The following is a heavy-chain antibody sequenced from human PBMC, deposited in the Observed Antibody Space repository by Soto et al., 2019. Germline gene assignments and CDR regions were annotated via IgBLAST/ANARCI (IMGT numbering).Heavy chain of an antibody. CDR3: ARDGPNHPFDP. Sequence: GASVKVSSKASGYTFTSYAISWLRQAPGQGLEWMGWISAYNGNTNYAQKLQGRVTMTTDTSTSTAYMELRSLRSDDTAVYYCARDGPNHPFDPWGQGTLVTVSS. CDR1: GYTFTSYA. V-gene: IGHV1-18*01. CDR2: ISAYNGNT. J-gene: IGHJ5*02.